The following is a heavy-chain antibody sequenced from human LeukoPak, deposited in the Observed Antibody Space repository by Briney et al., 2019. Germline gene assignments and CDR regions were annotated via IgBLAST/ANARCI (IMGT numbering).Heavy chain of an antibody. CDR1: GGSFSGYH. V-gene: IGHV4-34*01. Sequence: SETLSLTCAVYGGSFSGYHWSWIRQPPGKGLEWIGEINHSGSTNYNPSLKSRVTISVDTSKNQFSLKLSSVTAADTAVYYCARGPGGPAYNDAFDIWGQGTMVTVSS. CDR3: ARGPGGPAYNDAFDI. CDR2: INHSGST. J-gene: IGHJ3*02. D-gene: IGHD2-2*01.